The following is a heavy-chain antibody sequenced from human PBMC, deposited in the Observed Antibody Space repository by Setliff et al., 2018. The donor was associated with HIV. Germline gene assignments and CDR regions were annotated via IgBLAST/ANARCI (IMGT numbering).Heavy chain of an antibody. D-gene: IGHD3-9*01. CDR3: ARDLYFYYYMDV. Sequence: PGGSLRLSCAASGFIFSSYEMNWVRQAPGKGLEWVSYISSTSSTIYYANSVKGRFTISRDDAKNSLYLQMNSLRAEDTAVYYCARDLYFYYYMDVWGKGTTVTVSS. CDR2: ISSTSSTI. V-gene: IGHV3-48*03. CDR1: GFIFSSYE. J-gene: IGHJ6*03.